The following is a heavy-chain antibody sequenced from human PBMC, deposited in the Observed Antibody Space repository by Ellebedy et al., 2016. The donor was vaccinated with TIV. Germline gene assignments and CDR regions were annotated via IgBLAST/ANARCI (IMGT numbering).Heavy chain of an antibody. CDR2: IYQDGSKK. CDR1: GFSFTSYW. V-gene: IGHV3-7*01. D-gene: IGHD4-17*01. J-gene: IGHJ3*02. CDR3: ATDGSYGDYLSPTHAFVI. Sequence: GGSLRLSCAASGFSFTSYWMGWVRQAPGKGLEWVANIYQDGSKKNYVDSVKGRFTISRDNAKNSLYLQMNSLRVEDTAVYYCATDGSYGDYLSPTHAFVIWGQGTMVTVSS.